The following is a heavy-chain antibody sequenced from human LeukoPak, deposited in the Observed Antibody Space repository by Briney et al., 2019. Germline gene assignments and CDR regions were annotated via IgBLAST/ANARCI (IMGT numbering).Heavy chain of an antibody. CDR3: ARYSNNEDRRDAFDI. J-gene: IGHJ3*02. CDR1: GFTFSSYS. D-gene: IGHD6-13*01. CDR2: ISSSSSYI. V-gene: IGHV3-21*01. Sequence: GGSLRLSCAASGFTFSSYSMNWVRQAPGKGLEWVSSISSSSSYIYYADSVKGRFTISRDNAKNSLYLQMNSLRAEDTAVYYCARYSNNEDRRDAFDIWGQGTMVTVSS.